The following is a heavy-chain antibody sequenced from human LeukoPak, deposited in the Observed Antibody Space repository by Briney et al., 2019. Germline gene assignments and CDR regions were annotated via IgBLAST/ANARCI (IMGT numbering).Heavy chain of an antibody. Sequence: GASLRLSCAASGFTFNSYAMNWVRQAPGKGLEWLSAISGSGANTYYADSVKGRFTISRDNSKNTTLYLQMNSLRAEDTAIYYCAKRGSGWDYFDYWGQGTLVTVSS. D-gene: IGHD6-19*01. J-gene: IGHJ4*02. CDR3: AKRGSGWDYFDY. CDR1: GFTFNSYA. V-gene: IGHV3-23*01. CDR2: ISGSGANT.